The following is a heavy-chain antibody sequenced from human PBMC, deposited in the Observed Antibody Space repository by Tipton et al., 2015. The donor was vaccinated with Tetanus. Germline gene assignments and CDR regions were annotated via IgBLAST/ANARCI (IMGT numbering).Heavy chain of an antibody. CDR1: GYAFASYD. CDR3: ARGNRGSSWYL. J-gene: IGHJ4*02. D-gene: IGHD6-13*01. V-gene: IGHV1-8*01. Sequence: QVQLVQSGAEVKKPGASVRVSCKAFGYAFASYDLNWVRQASGQGLEWLGYMNPKTGPAGYAQKFQGRVTMTSDISSSTAYMELRTLRSDDTAVYYCARGNRGSSWYLWGQGTLLTASS. CDR2: MNPKTGPA.